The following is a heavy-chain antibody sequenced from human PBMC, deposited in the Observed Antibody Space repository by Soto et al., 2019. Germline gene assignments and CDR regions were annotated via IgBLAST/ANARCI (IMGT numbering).Heavy chain of an antibody. V-gene: IGHV3-9*01. CDR3: AKDMTSTWIRGWFDP. Sequence: EVQLVQSGGGLVQPGRSLRLSCAASGFTFEDYGMHWVRQAPGKGLEWVSGISWDSIAIGYADSVRGRFTISRDNAKNSLYLQMDSLRPEDTAFYYCAKDMTSTWIRGWFDPWGQGTLVTVSS. CDR1: GFTFEDYG. J-gene: IGHJ5*02. CDR2: ISWDSIAI. D-gene: IGHD5-12*01.